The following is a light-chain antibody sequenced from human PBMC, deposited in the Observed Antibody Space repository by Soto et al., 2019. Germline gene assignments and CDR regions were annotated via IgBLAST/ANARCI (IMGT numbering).Light chain of an antibody. J-gene: IGLJ2*01. CDR3: QTWGTAIHDVI. CDR1: SGHSTYA. V-gene: IGLV4-69*01. CDR2: LNSDGSH. Sequence: QPVLTQSPSASASLGASVKLTCTLSSGHSTYAIAWHQQQPDKGPRYLMKLNSDGSHSKGDRIPDRFSGSSSGAERHLTISSLQSEDEADYYCQTWGTAIHDVIFGGGTKLTVL.